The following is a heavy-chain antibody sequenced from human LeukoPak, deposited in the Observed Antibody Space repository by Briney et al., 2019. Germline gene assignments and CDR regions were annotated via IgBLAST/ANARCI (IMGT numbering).Heavy chain of an antibody. V-gene: IGHV3-30-3*01. CDR2: ISYDGSNK. Sequence: GGSLRLSCAASGFTFSSYAMHWVRQAPGKGLEWVAVISYDGSNKYYADSVKGRFTISRDNSKNTLYLQMNSLRAEDTAVYYCARDGMNYYDSSGYYPKLKYYYYYGMDVWGQGTTVTVSS. D-gene: IGHD3-22*01. CDR3: ARDGMNYYDSSGYYPKLKYYYYYGMDV. CDR1: GFTFSSYA. J-gene: IGHJ6*02.